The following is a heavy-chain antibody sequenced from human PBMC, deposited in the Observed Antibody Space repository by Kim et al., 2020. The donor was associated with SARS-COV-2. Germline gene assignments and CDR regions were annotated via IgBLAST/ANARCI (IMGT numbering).Heavy chain of an antibody. CDR3: AIDRDNCDSSGLDY. Sequence: GGSLRLSCAASGFTFSSYAMHWVRQAPGKGLEWVAVISYDGSNKYYADSVKGRFTISRDNSKNTLYLQMNSLRAEDTAVYYCAIDRDNCDSSGLDYSGQGTLVTVSS. D-gene: IGHD3-22*01. CDR2: ISYDGSNK. CDR1: GFTFSSYA. V-gene: IGHV3-30-3*01. J-gene: IGHJ4*02.